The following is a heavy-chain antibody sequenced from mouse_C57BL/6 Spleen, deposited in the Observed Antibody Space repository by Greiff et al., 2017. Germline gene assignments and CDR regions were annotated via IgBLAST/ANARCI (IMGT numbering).Heavy chain of an antibody. CDR3: ARTGTRYAMDY. Sequence: EVKVVESGGGLVKPGGSLKLSCAASGFTFSDYGMHWVRQAPEKGLEWVAYISSGSSTFYYADTVKGRFTISRDNAKNTLFLQMTSLRSEDTAMYYCARTGTRYAMDYWGQGTSVTVSS. J-gene: IGHJ4*01. D-gene: IGHD4-1*01. V-gene: IGHV5-17*01. CDR1: GFTFSDYG. CDR2: ISSGSSTF.